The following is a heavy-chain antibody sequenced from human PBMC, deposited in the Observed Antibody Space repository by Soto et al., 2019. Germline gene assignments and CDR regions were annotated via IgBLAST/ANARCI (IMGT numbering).Heavy chain of an antibody. CDR1: GGSFSAYY. D-gene: IGHD4-4*01. CDR3: ARHRTVTNHNWFDP. V-gene: IGHV4-34*01. Sequence: PSETLSLTCAVYGGSFSAYYWSWIRQPPGKGLEWIGEINHSGSTNYNPSFQGQVTISADKSISTAYLQWSSLKASDTAMYYCARHRTVTNHNWFDPWGQGTLVTVSS. CDR2: INHSGST. J-gene: IGHJ5*02.